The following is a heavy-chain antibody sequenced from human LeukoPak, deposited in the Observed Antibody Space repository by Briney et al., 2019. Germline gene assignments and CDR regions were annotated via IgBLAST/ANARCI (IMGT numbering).Heavy chain of an antibody. CDR1: GGTFSSYA. D-gene: IGHD1-26*01. CDR2: IIPIFGTA. V-gene: IGHV1-69*13. Sequence: GASVKVSCKASGGTFSSYAISWVRQAPGQGLEWMGGIIPIFGTANYAQKFQGRVTITADESTSTAYMELSSLRSEDTAVYYCARDHSVVWSGAPDAFDIWGQGTTVTVSS. J-gene: IGHJ3*02. CDR3: ARDHSVVWSGAPDAFDI.